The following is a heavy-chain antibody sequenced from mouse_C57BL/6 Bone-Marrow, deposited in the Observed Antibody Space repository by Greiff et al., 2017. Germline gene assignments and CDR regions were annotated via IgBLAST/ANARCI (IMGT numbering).Heavy chain of an antibody. CDR3: ARRGGTWFAY. Sequence: EVHLVESGGDLVKPGGSLKLSCAASGFTFSSYGMSWVRQTPDKRLEWVATISSGGSYTYYPDSVKGRFTISRDNAKNALYLQMSSLKSEDTAMYYCARRGGTWFAYWGQGTLVTVSA. V-gene: IGHV5-6*01. J-gene: IGHJ3*01. CDR1: GFTFSSYG. CDR2: ISSGGSYT.